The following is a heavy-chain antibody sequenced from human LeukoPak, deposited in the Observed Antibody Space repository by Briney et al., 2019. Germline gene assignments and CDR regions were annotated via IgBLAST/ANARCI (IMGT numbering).Heavy chain of an antibody. CDR2: IKQDGSEK. D-gene: IGHD6-19*01. Sequence: GGSLRLSCAASGFTFSSYWMSWVRQAPGKGLEWVANIKQDGSEKYYVDSVKGRFTISRDNAKNSLYLQMDSLRAEDTAVYYCAREGRQWLVPAYFDYWGQGTLVTVSS. J-gene: IGHJ4*02. V-gene: IGHV3-7*01. CDR1: GFTFSSYW. CDR3: AREGRQWLVPAYFDY.